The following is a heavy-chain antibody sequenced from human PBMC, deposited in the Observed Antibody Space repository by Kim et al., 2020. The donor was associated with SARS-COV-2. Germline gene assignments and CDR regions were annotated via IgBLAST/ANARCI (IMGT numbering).Heavy chain of an antibody. J-gene: IGHJ4*02. CDR3: ASFYGAGNHFDF. CDR1: DDSIRSSDYY. V-gene: IGHV4-30-4*01. D-gene: IGHD3-10*01. CDR2: IYYTGST. Sequence: SETLSLTCTVSDDSIRSSDYYWSWIRQSPGKGLEWIGYIYYTGSTCYNPFLKTRTTISLETSKNQFSLQLTSVTAADTAVYYCASFYGAGNHFDFWGQGTLVTVSS.